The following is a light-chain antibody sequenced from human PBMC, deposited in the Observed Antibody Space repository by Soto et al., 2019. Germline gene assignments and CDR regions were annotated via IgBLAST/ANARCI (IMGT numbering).Light chain of an antibody. J-gene: IGLJ1*01. CDR1: SSDFGGYKH. CDR3: KSYAGSNTYV. CDR2: EVS. Sequence: QSALTQPASVSGSPGQSITISCTGTSSDFGGYKHVSWYQHHPGKAPKLVIYEVSNRPSGVSDRFSGSKSGNTASLTVSGLQAADEADYFCKSYAGSNTYVFGSGTKLTVL. V-gene: IGLV2-14*01.